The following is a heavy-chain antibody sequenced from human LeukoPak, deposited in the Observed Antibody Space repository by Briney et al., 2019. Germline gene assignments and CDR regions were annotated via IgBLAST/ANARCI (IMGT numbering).Heavy chain of an antibody. CDR1: GYTFTSYG. CDR3: ARDRYCSSTSCYRRYYYGMDV. V-gene: IGHV1-18*01. J-gene: IGHJ6*02. D-gene: IGHD2-2*01. CDR2: ISAYNGNT. Sequence: ASVKVSCKASGYTFTSYGISWVRQAPGQGLEGMGWISAYNGNTNYAQKLQGRVTMTTDTSTSTAYMELRSLRSDDTAVYYCARDRYCSSTSCYRRYYYGMDVWGQGTTVTVSS.